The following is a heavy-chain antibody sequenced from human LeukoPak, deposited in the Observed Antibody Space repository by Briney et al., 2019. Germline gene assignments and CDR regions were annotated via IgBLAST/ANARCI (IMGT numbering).Heavy chain of an antibody. CDR3: SRAVKLSARYYFDY. D-gene: IGHD5-18*01. Sequence: SETLSLTCAVYGGYFSGYYWILFRQPPGKGLEWIGEINHSGSTNYNPSLTSRVTIPVDTSNNHVSPELSSVTAADTALYYCSRAVKLSARYYFDYWRQGTLVTVSS. CDR1: GGYFSGYY. CDR2: INHSGST. V-gene: IGHV4-34*01. J-gene: IGHJ4*02.